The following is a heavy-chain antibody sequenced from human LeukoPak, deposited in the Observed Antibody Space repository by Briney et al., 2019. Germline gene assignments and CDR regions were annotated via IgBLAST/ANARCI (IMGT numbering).Heavy chain of an antibody. CDR2: IYYSGST. V-gene: IGHV4-39*07. CDR3: TRAPPYASGWSKGVLDC. CDR1: GGSISSSSYY. J-gene: IGHJ4*02. D-gene: IGHD6-19*01. Sequence: SETLSLTCTVSGGSISSSSYYWGWIRQPPGKGLEWIGSIYYSGSTYYNPSLKSRVTMSVDTSKNQFSLKVSSVTAADTAMYYCTRAPPYASGWSKGVLDCWGQGTLVTVSS.